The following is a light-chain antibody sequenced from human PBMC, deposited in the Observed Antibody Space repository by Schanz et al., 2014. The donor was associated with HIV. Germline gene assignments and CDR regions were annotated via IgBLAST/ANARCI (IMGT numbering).Light chain of an antibody. CDR1: SSDIGDYNY. CDR2: DVS. CDR3: SSYSSTITLVI. Sequence: QSVLTQPASVSGSPGQSITISCTGTSSDIGDYNYVSWYQQHPGKAPKLMIFDVSNRPSGVSIRFSGSKSGNTASLTISGLQAEDEADYYCSSYSSTITLVIFGGGTKLTVL. V-gene: IGLV2-14*03. J-gene: IGLJ2*01.